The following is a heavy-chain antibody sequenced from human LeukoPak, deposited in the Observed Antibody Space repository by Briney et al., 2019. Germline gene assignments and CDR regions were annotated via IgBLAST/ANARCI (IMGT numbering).Heavy chain of an antibody. CDR2: IIPIFGTA. CDR3: ARGGLGRVVVPAAKGQNWFDP. D-gene: IGHD2-2*01. V-gene: IGHV1-69*05. CDR1: GYTFTGYY. J-gene: IGHJ5*02. Sequence: SVKVSCKASGYTFTGYYMHWVRQAPGQGLEWMGGIIPIFGTANYAQKFQGRVTITTDESTSTAYMELSSLRSEDTAVYYCARGGLGRVVVPAAKGQNWFDPWGQGTLVTVSS.